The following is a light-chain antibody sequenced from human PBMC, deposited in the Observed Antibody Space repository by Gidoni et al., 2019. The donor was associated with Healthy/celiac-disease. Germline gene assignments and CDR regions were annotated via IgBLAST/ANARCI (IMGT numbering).Light chain of an antibody. V-gene: IGKV3-11*01. CDR3: QQRSNWPPRLT. Sequence: EIVLTQSTATLSLSPGERATLSCRASQSVRSYLAWYQQKPGQAPRLLIYDASTRATGIPARFSGSGSWTDFTLTISSLEPEDFAVYYCQQRSNWPPRLTFGGGTKVEIK. CDR1: QSVRSY. CDR2: DAS. J-gene: IGKJ4*01.